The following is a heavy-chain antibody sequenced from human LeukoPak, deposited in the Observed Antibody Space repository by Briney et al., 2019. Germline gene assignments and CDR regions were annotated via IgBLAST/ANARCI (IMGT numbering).Heavy chain of an antibody. V-gene: IGHV4-34*01. Sequence: SETLSLTCAVYGGSFSGYYWSWIRQPPGKGLEWIGEINHSGSTNYNPSLKSRVTISVDTSKNQFSLKLSSVTAADTAVYYCAKDADDSSFNWFDTWGQGTLVTVSS. CDR1: GGSFSGYY. CDR2: INHSGST. CDR3: AKDADDSSFNWFDT. D-gene: IGHD6-13*01. J-gene: IGHJ5*02.